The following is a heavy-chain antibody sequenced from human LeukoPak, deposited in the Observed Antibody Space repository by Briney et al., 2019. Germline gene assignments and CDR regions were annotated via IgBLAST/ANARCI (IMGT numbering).Heavy chain of an antibody. V-gene: IGHV1-3*01. Sequence: VASVKVSCKTSGYTFTSNAIHWVHQAPGQTFEWMGWINAGNGNTKCSQNFQGRVTMTTDTSTSTAYMELRSLRSDDTAVYYCARASGYSYGYAGYWGQGTLVTVSS. CDR1: GYTFTSNA. CDR2: INAGNGNT. J-gene: IGHJ4*02. D-gene: IGHD5-18*01. CDR3: ARASGYSYGYAGY.